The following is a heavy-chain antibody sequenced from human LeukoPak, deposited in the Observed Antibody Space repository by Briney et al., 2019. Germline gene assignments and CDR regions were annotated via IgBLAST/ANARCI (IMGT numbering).Heavy chain of an antibody. CDR2: INWNGGST. V-gene: IGHV3-20*04. Sequence: GGSLRLSCAASGFTFDDYGMSWVRQAPGKGLEWVSGINWNGGSTGYADSVKGRFTISRDNAKNSLYLQMNSLRAEDTALYYCARSRVTMVRGVHDAFDIWGQGTMVTVSS. D-gene: IGHD3-10*01. CDR1: GFTFDDYG. CDR3: ARSRVTMVRGVHDAFDI. J-gene: IGHJ3*02.